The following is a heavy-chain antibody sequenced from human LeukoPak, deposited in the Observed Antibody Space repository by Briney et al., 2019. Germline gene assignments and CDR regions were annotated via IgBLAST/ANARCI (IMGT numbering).Heavy chain of an antibody. D-gene: IGHD5-24*01. Sequence: SETLSLTCTVSGGSISSTNWWSWVRQPPGKGLEWIGETSHRGSTNYNPSLKSRVTISVDTSKNQFSLKLSSVTAADTAVYYCARRDGYNYYFDYWGQGTLVTVSS. CDR3: ARRDGYNYYFDY. CDR1: GGSISSTNW. J-gene: IGHJ4*02. V-gene: IGHV4-4*02. CDR2: TSHRGST.